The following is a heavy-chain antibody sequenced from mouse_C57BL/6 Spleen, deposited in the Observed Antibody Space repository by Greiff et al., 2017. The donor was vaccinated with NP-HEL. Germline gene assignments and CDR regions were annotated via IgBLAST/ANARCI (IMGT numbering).Heavy chain of an antibody. V-gene: IGHV2-2*01. Sequence: VQLQESGPELVKPSQSLSITCTVSGFSLTSYGVHWVRQSPGKGLEWLGVIWSGGSTDYNAAFISRLSISKDNSKSQVFFKMNSLQADDTAIYYCARKDYYGSSHVFAYWGQGTLVTVSA. CDR1: GFSLTSYG. D-gene: IGHD1-1*01. CDR2: IWSGGST. CDR3: ARKDYYGSSHVFAY. J-gene: IGHJ3*01.